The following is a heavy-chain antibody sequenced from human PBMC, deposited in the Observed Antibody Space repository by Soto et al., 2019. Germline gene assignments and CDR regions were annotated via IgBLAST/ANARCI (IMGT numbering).Heavy chain of an antibody. CDR2: IYYSGST. Sequence: SETLSLTCTVSGGSISSGDYYWSWIRQPPGKGLEWIGYIYYSGSTYYNPSLKSRVTISVDTSKNQFSLKLSSVTAADTAVYYCAKGPLGSGYDLDYWGQGTLVTVSS. J-gene: IGHJ4*02. D-gene: IGHD5-12*01. CDR3: AKGPLGSGYDLDY. CDR1: GGSISSGDYY. V-gene: IGHV4-30-4*01.